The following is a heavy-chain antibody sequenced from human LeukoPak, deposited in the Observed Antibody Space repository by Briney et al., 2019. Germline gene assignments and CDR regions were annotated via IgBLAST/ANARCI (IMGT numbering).Heavy chain of an antibody. CDR2: ISSGSTI. J-gene: IGHJ4*02. D-gene: IGHD3-3*01. V-gene: IGHV3-48*03. CDR1: GFTFSSYE. Sequence: GGSLRLSCAASGFTFSSYEMNWVRQAPGKGVEWVSYISSGSTIYYADSVKGRFTISRDNAKNSLYLQMNSLRAEDTALYYCARDGFGVALDYWGQGTLVTVSS. CDR3: ARDGFGVALDY.